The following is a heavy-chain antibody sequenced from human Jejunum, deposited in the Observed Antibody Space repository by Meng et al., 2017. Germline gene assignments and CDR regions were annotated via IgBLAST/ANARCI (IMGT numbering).Heavy chain of an antibody. CDR2: ISGGGITR. CDR1: GFSFTSYA. V-gene: IGHV3-23*01. Sequence: GESLKISCEVSGFSFTSYAMSWVRQAPGKGLEWVSTISGGGITRYYADSVKGRFTISRGNSKSTVYLQMNSLRAEDTAVYYCAKGLITGSSDYFDYWGQGTLVTVSS. CDR3: AKGLITGSSDYFDY. D-gene: IGHD1-26*01. J-gene: IGHJ4*02.